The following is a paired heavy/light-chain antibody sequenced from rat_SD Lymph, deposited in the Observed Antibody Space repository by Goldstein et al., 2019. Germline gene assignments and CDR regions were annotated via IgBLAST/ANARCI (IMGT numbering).Heavy chain of an antibody. Sequence: EVQLVESGGGLVQPGRSMKLSCAASGFTFSNYGMAWVRQAPTKGLEWVATISYDGSSTYYRDSVKGRFTISRDNAKSTLYLQMNSLRSEDTATYYCTRDREGAPYCFDYWGQGVMVTVSS. V-gene: IGHV5-29*01. D-gene: IGHD1-11*01. CDR1: GFTFSNYG. CDR2: ISYDGSST. CDR3: TRDREGAPYCFDY. J-gene: IGHJ2*01.
Light chain of an antibody. CDR1: QSVSISRYNL. Sequence: DIVLTQSPALAVSLGQRATISCRASQSVSISRYNLMHWYQQKPGQQPKLLIYRASNLASGIPARFSGSGSGTDFTLTINPVQADDIATYYCQQSRESPPTFGAGTKLELK. CDR3: QQSRESPPT. J-gene: IGKJ2-1*01. V-gene: IGKV3S19*01. CDR2: RAS.